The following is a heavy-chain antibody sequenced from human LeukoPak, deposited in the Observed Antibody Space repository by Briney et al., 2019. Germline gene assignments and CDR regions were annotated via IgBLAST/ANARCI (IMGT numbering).Heavy chain of an antibody. CDR1: GYTFTSYG. J-gene: IGHJ6*03. V-gene: IGHV1-18*01. CDR2: ISAYNGNT. Sequence: GASVTVSCKASGYTFTSYGISWVRQAPGQGLEWMGWISAYNGNTNYAQKLQGRVTMTTDTSTSTAYMELSSLRSEDTAVYYCARGSPYCSSTSYSYSYYYYYMDVWGKGTTVTVSS. CDR3: ARGSPYCSSTSYSYSYYYYYMDV. D-gene: IGHD2-2*01.